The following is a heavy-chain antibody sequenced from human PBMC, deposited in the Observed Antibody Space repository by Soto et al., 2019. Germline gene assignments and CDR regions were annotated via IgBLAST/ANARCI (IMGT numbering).Heavy chain of an antibody. Sequence: ASVKVSCKASGYTFTDYYMHWVRQAPGQGLEWMGWINPNSGGTNYAQKFQGRVTMTRDTSISTAYMELNRLRSDDTAVYYCARDESPSSGWPGMDVWGQGTTVAFSS. D-gene: IGHD6-19*01. J-gene: IGHJ6*02. V-gene: IGHV1-2*02. CDR1: GYTFTDYY. CDR2: INPNSGGT. CDR3: ARDESPSSGWPGMDV.